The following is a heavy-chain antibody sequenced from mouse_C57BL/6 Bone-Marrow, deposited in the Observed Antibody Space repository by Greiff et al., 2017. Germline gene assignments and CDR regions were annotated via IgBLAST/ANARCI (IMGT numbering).Heavy chain of an antibody. CDR3: ARTVMILRYDFDY. CDR1: GYTFTSYW. V-gene: IGHV1-64*01. D-gene: IGHD1-1*01. CDR2: IHPNSGST. J-gene: IGHJ2*01. Sequence: QVQLQQPGAELVKPGASVKLSCKASGYTFTSYWMHWVKQRPGQGLEWIGMIHPNSGSTNYNEKFKSKATLTVDKSSSPAYMQLSSLTSEDSAVYYCARTVMILRYDFDYWGQGTTLTVSS.